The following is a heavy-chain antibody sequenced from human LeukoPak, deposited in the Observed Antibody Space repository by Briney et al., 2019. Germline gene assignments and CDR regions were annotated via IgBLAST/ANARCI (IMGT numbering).Heavy chain of an antibody. D-gene: IGHD6-6*01. Sequence: DSVKGRFTISRDNAKNSLYLQMSSLRAEDTAVYYCARSGSSLYYYTLDVWGQGTTVAFSS. J-gene: IGHJ6*02. CDR3: ARSGSSLYYYTLDV. V-gene: IGHV3-7*01.